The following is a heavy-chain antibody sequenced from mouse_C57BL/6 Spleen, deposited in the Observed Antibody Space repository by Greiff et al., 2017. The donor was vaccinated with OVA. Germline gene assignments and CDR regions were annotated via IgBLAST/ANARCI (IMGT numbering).Heavy chain of an antibody. CDR2: IYLGSGST. V-gene: IGHV1-55*01. CDR3: ARQGMVTRAMDY. CDR1: GYTFTSYW. D-gene: IGHD2-2*01. J-gene: IGHJ4*01. Sequence: QVQLQQPGAELVKPGASVKMSCKASGYTFTSYWITWVKQRPGQGLEWIGDIYLGSGSTNYNEKFKSKATLTVDTSSSTAYMQLSSLTSEDSAVYYCARQGMVTRAMDYWGQGTSVTVSS.